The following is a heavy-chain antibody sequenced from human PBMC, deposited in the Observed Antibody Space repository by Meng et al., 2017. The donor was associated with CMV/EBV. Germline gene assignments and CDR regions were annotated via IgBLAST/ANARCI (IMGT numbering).Heavy chain of an antibody. CDR1: GFPFSNAW. CDR2: IKSKTDGGTT. Sequence: SLKISFAASGFPFSNAWMSWVRQAPGPWLEWVGRIKSKTDGGTTDYAAPVKGRFTISRDDSKNTLSLKMNSLKTEDTAVYYCTKEGVRDCGGDCWAGTDYWGQGTLVTVSS. J-gene: IGHJ4*02. CDR3: TKEGVRDCGGDCWAGTDY. V-gene: IGHV3-15*01. D-gene: IGHD2-21*01.